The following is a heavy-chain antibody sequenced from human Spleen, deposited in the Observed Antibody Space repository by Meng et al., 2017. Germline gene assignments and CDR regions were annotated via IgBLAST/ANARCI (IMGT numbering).Heavy chain of an antibody. D-gene: IGHD3-22*01. V-gene: IGHV4-61*01. CDR3: ARSHQDYYDSSGEIDS. J-gene: IGHJ4*02. Sequence: GQVRESGPGLVRPSETLSLPCTVSGGSVSSGSYYWSWIRQPPGKGLEWIAYIYYSGSTKYNPSLKSRVTISVDTSKNQFSLKLTSVTAADTAVYYCARSHQDYYDSSGEIDSWGQGSLVTVSS. CDR1: GGSVSSGSYY. CDR2: IYYSGST.